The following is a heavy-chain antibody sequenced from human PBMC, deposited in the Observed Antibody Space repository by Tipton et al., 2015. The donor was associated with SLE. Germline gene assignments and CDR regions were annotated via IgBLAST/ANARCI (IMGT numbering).Heavy chain of an antibody. CDR1: GVSISSSY. CDR3: ARDAHGYYSGWMDY. Sequence: TLSLTCNVSGVSISSSYWSWIRQPAGKGLEWIGRIYTSGATDDNPSLKSRVTMSVDTSKNQFSLILSSVTAADTAVYYCARDAHGYYSGWMDYWGQGTLVTVSS. V-gene: IGHV4-4*07. D-gene: IGHD2-15*01. CDR2: IYTSGAT. J-gene: IGHJ4*02.